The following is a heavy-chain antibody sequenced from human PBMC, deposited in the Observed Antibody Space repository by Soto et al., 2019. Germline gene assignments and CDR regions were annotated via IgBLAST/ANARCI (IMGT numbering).Heavy chain of an antibody. CDR2: LSYAGDT. V-gene: IGHV3-13*01. D-gene: IGHD3-10*01. CDR3: AKGPHSVSGYYYMDV. Sequence: PGGSLRLSCAASGFTFSSYAMSWVRQGTGKGLEWVAALSYAGDTYYPGSVKGRFTVSRESAKNSLYLQMNSLTAGDTAVYYCAKGPHSVSGYYYMDVWGTGTTVTVSS. CDR1: GFTFSSYA. J-gene: IGHJ6*03.